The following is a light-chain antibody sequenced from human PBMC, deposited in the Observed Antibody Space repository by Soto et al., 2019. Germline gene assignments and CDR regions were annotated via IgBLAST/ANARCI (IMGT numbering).Light chain of an antibody. CDR1: SSDVGGYNY. CDR3: SSYTSSNNV. J-gene: IGLJ1*01. V-gene: IGLV2-14*01. Sequence: QSVLTQPASVSGSPGQSITISCTGTSSDVGGYNYVSWYQQHPGKAPKLMIYEVSNRPSGVSNRFSGSKSDNTASLTISGLQAEDEADYYCSSYTSSNNVFGTGTKLTVL. CDR2: EVS.